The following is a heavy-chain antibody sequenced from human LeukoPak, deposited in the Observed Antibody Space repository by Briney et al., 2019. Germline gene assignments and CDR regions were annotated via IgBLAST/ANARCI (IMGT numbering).Heavy chain of an antibody. CDR2: IHYSGST. Sequence: SETLSLTCTVSGGSISSGGYYWSWIRQHPGKGLEWIGYIHYSGSTYYNPSLKSRVTISVDTSKNQFSLKLSSVTAADTAVYYRARGQLVPYYDILTGPTYFDYWGQGTLVTVSS. J-gene: IGHJ4*02. CDR3: ARGQLVPYYDILTGPTYFDY. D-gene: IGHD3-9*01. V-gene: IGHV4-31*03. CDR1: GGSISSGGYY.